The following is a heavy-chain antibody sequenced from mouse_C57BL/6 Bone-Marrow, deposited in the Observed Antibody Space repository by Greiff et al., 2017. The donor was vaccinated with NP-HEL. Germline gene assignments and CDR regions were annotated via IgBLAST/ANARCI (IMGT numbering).Heavy chain of an antibody. J-gene: IGHJ2*01. CDR3: AKLGRTDY. CDR1: GFTFSDYG. Sequence: EGRRGEDGGGLVKPGGSLKLSCAASGFTFSDYGMHWVRQAPEKGLEWVAYISSGSSTIYYADTVKGRFTISRDNAKNTLFLQMTNLRSEDTAMYYCAKLGRTDYWGQGTTLTVSS. V-gene: IGHV5-17*01. D-gene: IGHD4-1*01. CDR2: ISSGSSTI.